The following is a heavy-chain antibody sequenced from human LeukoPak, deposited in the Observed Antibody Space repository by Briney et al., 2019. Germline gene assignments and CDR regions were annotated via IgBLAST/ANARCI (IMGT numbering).Heavy chain of an antibody. Sequence: GGSLRLSCAASGFTFSSYGMHWVRQAPGKGLEWVSYISSSGYTVYYADSVKGRFTISRDNAKNSLYLQMNSLRAEDTAVYYCARAHPSGWFYFDYWGQGTLVTVSS. D-gene: IGHD6-19*01. J-gene: IGHJ4*02. V-gene: IGHV3-48*04. CDR3: ARAHPSGWFYFDY. CDR1: GFTFSSYG. CDR2: ISSSGYTV.